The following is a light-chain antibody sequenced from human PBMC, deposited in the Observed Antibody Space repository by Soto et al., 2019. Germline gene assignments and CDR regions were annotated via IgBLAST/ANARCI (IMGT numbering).Light chain of an antibody. CDR1: RGHSSYA. Sequence: QTVLTQSPSASASLGASVKLTCTLSRGHSSYAIAWHQQQPEKGPRYLMKLKSDGSHNKGDGIPDRFSGSSSGAERYLTISSLQSEDEADYYCQTWATGVIFGGGTKVTVL. J-gene: IGLJ2*01. CDR3: QTWATGVI. CDR2: LKSDGSH. V-gene: IGLV4-69*01.